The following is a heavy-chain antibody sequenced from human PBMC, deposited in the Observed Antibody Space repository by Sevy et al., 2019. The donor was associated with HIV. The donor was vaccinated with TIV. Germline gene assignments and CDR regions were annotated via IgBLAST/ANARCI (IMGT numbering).Heavy chain of an antibody. CDR3: ARDGCGGDCPDAFDI. V-gene: IGHV1-2*02. Sequence: ASVKVSCKASGYTFTGYYMHWVRQAPGQGLEWMGWINPNSGGTNYAQKFQGRVTMTRDTSISTAYMELSRLRSDDTAVYYCARDGCGGDCPDAFDIWGQGTMVTVSS. CDR1: GYTFTGYY. J-gene: IGHJ3*02. CDR2: INPNSGGT. D-gene: IGHD2-21*02.